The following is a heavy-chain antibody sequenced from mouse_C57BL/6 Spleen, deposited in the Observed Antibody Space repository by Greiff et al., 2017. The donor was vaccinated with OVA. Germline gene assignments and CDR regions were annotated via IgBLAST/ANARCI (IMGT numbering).Heavy chain of an antibody. V-gene: IGHV1-69*01. D-gene: IGHD1-1*01. CDR2: IDPSDSYT. CDR1: GYTFTSYW. CDR3: AILYYYGSSPYYFDY. Sequence: QVQLQQPGAELVMPGASVKLSCKASGYTFTSYWMHWVKQRPGQGLEWIGEIDPSDSYTNYNQTFKGKSTLTVDKSSSTAYMQLSSLTSEDSAVYYCAILYYYGSSPYYFDYWGQGTTLTVSS. J-gene: IGHJ2*01.